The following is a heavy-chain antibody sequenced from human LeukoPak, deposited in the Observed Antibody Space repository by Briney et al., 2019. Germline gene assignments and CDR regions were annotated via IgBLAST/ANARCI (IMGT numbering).Heavy chain of an antibody. J-gene: IGHJ5*02. CDR3: ARDVRQFNWFDP. D-gene: IGHD5-24*01. Sequence: PSGTLSLTCAVSGGSISSSNWWSWIRQPPGKGLEWIGYIFYSGSTYYNPSLKSRVTISIDTSKNQFSLKLSSVTAADTAVYYCARDVRQFNWFDPWGQGTLVTVSS. V-gene: IGHV4-30-4*01. CDR2: IFYSGST. CDR1: GGSISSSNW.